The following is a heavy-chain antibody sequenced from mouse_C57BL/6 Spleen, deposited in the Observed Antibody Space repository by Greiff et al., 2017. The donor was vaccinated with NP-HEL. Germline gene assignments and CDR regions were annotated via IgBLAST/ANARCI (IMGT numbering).Heavy chain of an antibody. Sequence: EVQLVESGPGLVKPSQSLSLTCSVTGYSITSGYYWNWIRQFPGNKLEWMGYISYDGSNNYNPSLKNRISITRDTSKNQFFLKLNSVTTEDTATYYCARARYDYDQGSAMDYWGQGTSVTVSS. CDR2: ISYDGSN. J-gene: IGHJ4*01. V-gene: IGHV3-6*01. CDR1: GYSITSGYY. CDR3: ARARYDYDQGSAMDY. D-gene: IGHD2-4*01.